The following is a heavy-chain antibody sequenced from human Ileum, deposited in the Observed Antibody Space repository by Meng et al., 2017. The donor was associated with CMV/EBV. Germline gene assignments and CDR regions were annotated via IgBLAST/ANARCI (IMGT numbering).Heavy chain of an antibody. J-gene: IGHJ5*02. D-gene: IGHD5-18*01. CDR2: ILPLFNIS. CDR3: AKEEDTSMVGVNWFDP. V-gene: IGHV1-69*12. CDR1: GGSLNSFS. Sequence: QVHLVESGAEVKKPGSSVKVSCKASGGSLNSFSITWVRQAPGQGLEWMGGILPLFNISYYAQSFQGRIIITADESTSTVYMEVGGLRPEDTAMYYCAKEEDTSMVGVNWFDPWGQGTLVTVSS.